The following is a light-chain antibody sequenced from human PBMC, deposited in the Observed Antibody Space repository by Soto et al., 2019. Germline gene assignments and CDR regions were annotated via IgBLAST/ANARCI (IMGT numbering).Light chain of an antibody. Sequence: QSLLTQPPSVSAAPGQKVTISCSGSTSNIGNNYASWFQQLPGTAPKLLIYENDKRPSGIPDRFSGSTSGTSATLGITGLQTGDEADYYCGPWDLSPIAYVFATGTKVIV. V-gene: IGLV1-51*02. CDR3: GPWDLSPIAYV. CDR2: END. J-gene: IGLJ1*01. CDR1: TSNIGNNY.